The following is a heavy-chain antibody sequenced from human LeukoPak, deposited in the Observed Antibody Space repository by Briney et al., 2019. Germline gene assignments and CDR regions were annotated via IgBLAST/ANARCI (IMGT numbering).Heavy chain of an antibody. CDR2: ITGSGETT. Sequence: GWSLRLSCAASGFIFRNYAVSWIRRAPGPGLECVSAITGSGETTYYADSVKGRFTISRDNSKNTLYVEMNTLRAEDTAVYYCAKWGDYDILTGYYVSDFWGQGTLVTVSS. J-gene: IGHJ4*02. D-gene: IGHD3-9*01. CDR3: AKWGDYDILTGYYVSDF. V-gene: IGHV3-23*01. CDR1: GFIFRNYA.